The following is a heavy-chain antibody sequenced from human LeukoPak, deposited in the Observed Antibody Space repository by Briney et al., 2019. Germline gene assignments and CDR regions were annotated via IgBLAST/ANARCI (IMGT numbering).Heavy chain of an antibody. J-gene: IGHJ3*02. CDR1: GITFSRHG. Sequence: TGGSLRLSCVASGITFSRHGMDWVRQAPGKGLEWVAVIAADGGVKQYADSVKGRFTISRDNSKNTLYLQMNSLRAEDTAVYYCAKHRRDYYGSGSYYKDDAFDIWGQGTMVTVSS. V-gene: IGHV3-30*18. CDR3: AKHRRDYYGSGSYYKDDAFDI. D-gene: IGHD3-10*01. CDR2: IAADGGVK.